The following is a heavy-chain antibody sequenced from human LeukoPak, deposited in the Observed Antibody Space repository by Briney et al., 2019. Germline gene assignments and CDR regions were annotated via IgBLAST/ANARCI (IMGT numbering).Heavy chain of an antibody. Sequence: SGGSLRLSCAASGFTFSDFGMHCVRQAPGKGLEWVAVISHDGYNKYFADSVKGRFTISRDNSKSTLYLQMNSLRAEDTALYHCATQDGFDNNGYYGYWGQGTLVTVSS. CDR3: ATQDGFDNNGYYGY. CDR1: GFTFSDFG. V-gene: IGHV3-30*03. J-gene: IGHJ4*02. D-gene: IGHD3-22*01. CDR2: ISHDGYNK.